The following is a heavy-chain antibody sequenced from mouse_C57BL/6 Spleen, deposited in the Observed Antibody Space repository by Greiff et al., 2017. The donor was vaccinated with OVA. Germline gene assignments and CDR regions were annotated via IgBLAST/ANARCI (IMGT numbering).Heavy chain of an antibody. Sequence: VQLQQSGPELVKPGASVKISCKASGYTFTDYYMNWVKQSHGKSLEWIGDINPNNGGTSYNQKFKGKATLTVDKSSSTAYMELRSLTSEDSAVYYCARLGYYGRGCAYWGQGTLVTVSA. CDR3: ARLGYYGRGCAY. D-gene: IGHD1-1*01. V-gene: IGHV1-26*01. CDR2: INPNNGGT. J-gene: IGHJ3*01. CDR1: GYTFTDYY.